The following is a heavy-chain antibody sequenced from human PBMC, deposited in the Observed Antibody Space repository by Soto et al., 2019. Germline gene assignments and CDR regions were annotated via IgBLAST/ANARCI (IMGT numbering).Heavy chain of an antibody. CDR1: GFTFSSYA. J-gene: IGHJ4*02. D-gene: IGHD5-12*01. Sequence: GGSLRLSCAASGFTFSSYAMHWVRQAPGKGLEWVAVISYDGSNKYYADSVKGRFTISRDNSKNTLYLQMNSLRAEDTAVYYCARVGHNGYDLDFDYWGQGTLVTVSS. CDR3: ARVGHNGYDLDFDY. CDR2: ISYDGSNK. V-gene: IGHV3-30-3*01.